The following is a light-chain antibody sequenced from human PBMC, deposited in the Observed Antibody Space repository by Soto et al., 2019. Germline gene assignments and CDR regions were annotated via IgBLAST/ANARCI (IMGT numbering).Light chain of an antibody. CDR2: LDSDGSH. Sequence: QPVLTQSPSASASLGASVKLTCTLSSGHSSYAIAWHQQQPEKGPRYLMKLDSDGSHTKGDAIPDRFSGSSSGAERYLTISSLQSEDEADYYCQIWGTGIHVVFGGGTKVTVL. J-gene: IGLJ2*01. CDR1: SGHSSYA. V-gene: IGLV4-69*01. CDR3: QIWGTGIHVV.